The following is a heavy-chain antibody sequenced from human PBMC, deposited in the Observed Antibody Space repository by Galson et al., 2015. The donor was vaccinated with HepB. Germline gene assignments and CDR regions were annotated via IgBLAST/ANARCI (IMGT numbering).Heavy chain of an antibody. J-gene: IGHJ6*02. Sequence: CAISGDSVSSNSAAWNWIRQSPSRGLEWLGRTYYRSKWYNDCAVSVKSRITINPDTSKNQFSLQLNSVTPEDTAVYYCARSHSSSWYGSDYYYYGMDVWGQGTTVTVSS. CDR2: TYYRSKWYN. CDR3: ARSHSSSWYGSDYYYYGMDV. CDR1: GDSVSSNSAA. D-gene: IGHD6-13*01. V-gene: IGHV6-1*01.